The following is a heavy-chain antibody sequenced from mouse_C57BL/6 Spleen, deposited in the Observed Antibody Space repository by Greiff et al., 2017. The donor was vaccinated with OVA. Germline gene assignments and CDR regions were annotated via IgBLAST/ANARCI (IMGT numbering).Heavy chain of an antibody. CDR3: ARDYGYLDY. CDR2: ISYDGSN. Sequence: ESGPGLVKPSQSLSLTCSVTGYSITSGYYWNWIRQFPGNKLEWMGYISYDGSNNYNPSLKNRISITRDTSKNQFFLKLNSVTTEDTATYYCARDYGYLDYWGQGTTLTVSS. D-gene: IGHD1-1*02. V-gene: IGHV3-6*01. CDR1: GYSITSGYY. J-gene: IGHJ2*01.